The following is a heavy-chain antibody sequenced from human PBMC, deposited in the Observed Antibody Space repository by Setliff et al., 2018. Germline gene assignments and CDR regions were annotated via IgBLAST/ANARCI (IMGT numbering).Heavy chain of an antibody. J-gene: IGHJ4*02. CDR1: GGSVRGYY. D-gene: IGHD5-18*01. CDR3: AGRPQNTPMGPCDY. Sequence: PSETLSLTCTVSGGSVRGYYWSWIRQPPGKGLEWIGEINHSGTTNYHPSLRSRVTISVDTSKNQFSLMLTSVTAADTAIYYCAGRPQNTPMGPCDYWGQGTLVTVSS. CDR2: INHSGTT. V-gene: IGHV4-34*01.